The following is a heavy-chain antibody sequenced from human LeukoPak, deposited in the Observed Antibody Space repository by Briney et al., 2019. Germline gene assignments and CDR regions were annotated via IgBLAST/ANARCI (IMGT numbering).Heavy chain of an antibody. CDR3: ARRGRIVGATKDHPNAFDI. V-gene: IGHV4-34*01. CDR2: INHSGST. D-gene: IGHD1-26*01. CDR1: GGSFSGYY. J-gene: IGHJ3*02. Sequence: SETLSLTCAVYGGSFSGYYWSWIRQPPGKGLEWSGEINHSGSTNYNPSLKSRGTISVDTPKNQFSLKLSSVTAAAAAVYYCARRGRIVGATKDHPNAFDIWGQGTMVTVSS.